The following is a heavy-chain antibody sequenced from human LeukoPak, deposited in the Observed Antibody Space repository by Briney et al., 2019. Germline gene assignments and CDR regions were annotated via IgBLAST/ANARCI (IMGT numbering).Heavy chain of an antibody. CDR1: GGSISSGGYS. D-gene: IGHD5-12*01. CDR2: IYHSGST. Sequence: SQTLSLTCAVSGGSISSGGYSWSWIRQPPGKGLARIGYIYHSGSTYYNPSPKSRVTISVDRSKNQFSLKLSSVTAADTAVYYCASGYSGYDPLNYWGQGTLVTVSS. V-gene: IGHV4-30-2*01. J-gene: IGHJ4*02. CDR3: ASGYSGYDPLNY.